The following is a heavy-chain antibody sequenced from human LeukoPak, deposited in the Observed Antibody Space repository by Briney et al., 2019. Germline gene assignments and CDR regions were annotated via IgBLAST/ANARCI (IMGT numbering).Heavy chain of an antibody. CDR1: GYSIGSGYC. CDR2: IYNSGST. J-gene: IGHJ3*02. D-gene: IGHD2-15*01. CDR3: ARGHCSGGLCYLGVFDI. V-gene: IGHV4-38-2*02. Sequence: SETLSLTCTVSGYSIGSGYCWGWIRQPPGKGLEWIGSIYNSGSTYYSSSLKSRVTISVDTSKNQFSLKLISVTAADTAVYYCARGHCSGGLCYLGVFDIWGQGTMVTVSP.